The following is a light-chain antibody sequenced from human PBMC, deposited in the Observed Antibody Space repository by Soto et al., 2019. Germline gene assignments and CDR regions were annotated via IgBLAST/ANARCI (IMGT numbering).Light chain of an antibody. CDR1: SSDVGGYNY. J-gene: IGLJ1*01. CDR2: DVS. CDR3: CSYAGSYSYV. Sequence: QSALTQPRSVSGSPGQSVTISCTGTSSDVGGYNYVSWYQQHPGKAPKLMIYDVSKRPSGVPDRFSASKSGNTASLTISRLQADDEADYNCCSYAGSYSYVFGTGTKVTVL. V-gene: IGLV2-11*01.